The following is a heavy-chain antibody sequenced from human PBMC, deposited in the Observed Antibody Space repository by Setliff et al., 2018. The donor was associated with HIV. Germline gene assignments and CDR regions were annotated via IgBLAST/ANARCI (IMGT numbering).Heavy chain of an antibody. V-gene: IGHV4-38-2*02. CDR2: ISLSGST. CDR1: GYSLSSASY. Sequence: SETLSLTCSVSGYSLSSASYWGWIRQSPEKGLEWIGSISLSGSTYYNPSLQSRVTISIDMSKNHFSLNLKSVTAADTAIYYCARGLTAPAAAGSWGQGVLVTVSS. J-gene: IGHJ5*02. D-gene: IGHD6-13*01. CDR3: ARGLTAPAAAGS.